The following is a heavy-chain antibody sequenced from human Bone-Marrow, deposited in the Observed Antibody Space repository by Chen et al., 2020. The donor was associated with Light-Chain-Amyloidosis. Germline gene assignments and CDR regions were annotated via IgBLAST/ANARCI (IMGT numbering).Heavy chain of an antibody. Sequence: EVQLVESGGGVVRPGGSLRLSCVASGFTFDAYGMSWVRQAPGKGLEWVCNINWNGRSTGYADPVKGRFTISRDNAKNSLYLQMNSLRAEDTALYHCAREMGSGWYRLFDYWGQGTLVTVSS. D-gene: IGHD6-19*01. J-gene: IGHJ4*02. CDR1: GFTFDAYG. V-gene: IGHV3-20*01. CDR2: INWNGRST. CDR3: AREMGSGWYRLFDY.